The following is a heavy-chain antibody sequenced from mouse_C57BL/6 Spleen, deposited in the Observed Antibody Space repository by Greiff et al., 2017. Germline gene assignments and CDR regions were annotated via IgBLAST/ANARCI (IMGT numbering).Heavy chain of an antibody. CDR1: GYAFRSYW. V-gene: IGHV1-80*01. CDR2: IYPGDGDT. Sequence: VQLMESGAELVKPGASVKISCKASGYAFRSYWMNWVKQRPGKGLEWIGQIYPGDGDTNYTGKFKGKDTLTADQSSSTAYMQLSSRTSEDSAVYFCARSSSSWYFDVWGTGTTGTVSS. D-gene: IGHD1-1*01. CDR3: ARSSSSWYFDV. J-gene: IGHJ1*03.